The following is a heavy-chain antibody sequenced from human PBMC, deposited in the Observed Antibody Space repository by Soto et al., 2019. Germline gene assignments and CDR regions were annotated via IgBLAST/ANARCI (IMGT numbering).Heavy chain of an antibody. J-gene: IGHJ6*02. V-gene: IGHV1-69*13. D-gene: IGHD3-22*01. CDR3: AREPFYYDSSGYPRDGYGMDV. CDR1: GGTFSSYA. CDR2: IIPIFGTA. Sequence: SVNVSCKASGGTFSSYAISWVRQAPGQGLEWMGGIIPIFGTANYAQKFQGRVTITADESTSTAYMELSSLRSEDTAVYYCAREPFYYDSSGYPRDGYGMDVWGQGTTVTVSS.